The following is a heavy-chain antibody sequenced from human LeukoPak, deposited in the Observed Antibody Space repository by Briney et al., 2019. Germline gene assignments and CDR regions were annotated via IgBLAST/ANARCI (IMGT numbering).Heavy chain of an antibody. CDR2: ISYDGSNK. D-gene: IGHD3-10*01. V-gene: IGHV3-30*03. Sequence: GRSLRLSCAASGFTFSNYGMHWVRQAPGKGLEWVAVISYDGSNKYYADSVKGRFTISRDNSKNTLYLQMNSLRAEDTAVYYCARGKDYYGSGSYYKGYYFDYWGQGTLVTVSS. CDR1: GFTFSNYG. CDR3: ARGKDYYGSGSYYKGYYFDY. J-gene: IGHJ4*02.